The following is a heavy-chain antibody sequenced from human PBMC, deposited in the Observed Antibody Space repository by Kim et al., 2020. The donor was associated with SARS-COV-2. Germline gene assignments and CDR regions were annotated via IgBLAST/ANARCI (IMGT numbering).Heavy chain of an antibody. CDR1: RYTVTEVS. J-gene: IGHJ4*02. D-gene: IGHD1-26*01. CDR2: FDPVYGET. CDR3: VTGEWELPY. Sequence: ASVKVSCKVSRYTVTEVSMNWVRQAPGKGLEWMGRFDPVYGETVYAQKFQGRLTMTQDTSTDTAYMDLSSLRSDDTAVYYCVTGEWELPYWGQGTLVTVSS. V-gene: IGHV1-24*01.